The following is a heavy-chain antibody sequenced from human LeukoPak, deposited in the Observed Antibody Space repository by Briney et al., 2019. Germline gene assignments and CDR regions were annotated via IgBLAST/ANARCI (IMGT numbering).Heavy chain of an antibody. Sequence: GGSLRLSCTASGFAFDEHGMTWVRQVPGKGLEWVSGINWSGGSTGYADPVRGRFTIPRDNAKNSLYLQMDSLRAEDTALYYCARAPITSPFYFDYWGQGTLVTVSS. V-gene: IGHV3-20*04. D-gene: IGHD2-2*01. CDR3: ARAPITSPFYFDY. CDR2: INWSGGST. J-gene: IGHJ4*02. CDR1: GFAFDEHG.